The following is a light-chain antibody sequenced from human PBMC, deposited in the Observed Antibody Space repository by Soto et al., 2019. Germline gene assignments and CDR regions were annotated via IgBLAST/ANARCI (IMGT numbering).Light chain of an antibody. CDR2: DAS. V-gene: IGKV1-5*01. CDR1: QNINRW. J-gene: IGKJ1*01. Sequence: DIQMTQSPSTLSASLGDRVTITCRASQNINRWLACYQQKPGKAPKLLIYDASNLESGVPSRFSGSGSGTDFTLTISGLQPDDFATYYCQQFNTYPAFGQGTKVDIK. CDR3: QQFNTYPA.